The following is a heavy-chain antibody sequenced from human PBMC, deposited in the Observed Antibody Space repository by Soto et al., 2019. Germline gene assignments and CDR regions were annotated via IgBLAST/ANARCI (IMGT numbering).Heavy chain of an antibody. J-gene: IGHJ4*02. CDR3: PRQTATGYSSANFDY. Sequence: SETLSLTCTVSGGSISSSSYYWGWIRQPPGKGLEWIGSIYYSGSTYYNPSLKSRVTISVDTSKNQFSLKLSSVTAADTAVYYCPRQTATGYSSANFDYWGQGTLVTVSP. CDR1: GGSISSSSYY. D-gene: IGHD6-19*01. V-gene: IGHV4-39*01. CDR2: IYYSGST.